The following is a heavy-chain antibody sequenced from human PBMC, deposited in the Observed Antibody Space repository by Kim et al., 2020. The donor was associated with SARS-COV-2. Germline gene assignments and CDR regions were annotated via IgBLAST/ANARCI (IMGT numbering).Heavy chain of an antibody. D-gene: IGHD2-15*01. J-gene: IGHJ6*02. CDR2: IYSGGST. V-gene: IGHV3-53*01. CDR1: GFTVSSNY. Sequence: GGSLRLSCAASGFTVSSNYMSWVRQAPGKGLEWVSVIYSGGSTYYADSVKGRFTISRDNSKNTLYLQMNSLRAEDTAVYYCARAPPGVFCSGGSCYPNYYYGMDVWGQGTTVTVSS. CDR3: ARAPPGVFCSGGSCYPNYYYGMDV.